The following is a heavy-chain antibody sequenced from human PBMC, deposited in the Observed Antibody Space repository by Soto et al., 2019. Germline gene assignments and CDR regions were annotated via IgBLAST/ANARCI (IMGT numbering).Heavy chain of an antibody. D-gene: IGHD3-3*01. CDR2: IYYSGST. J-gene: IGHJ6*02. CDR3: ARAQGPSTYYDFWSGSGGPYYGMDV. V-gene: IGHV4-30-4*01. Sequence: KTSETLSLTCTVSGGSISSGDYYWRWIRQPPGKGLEWIGYIYYSGSTYYNPSLKSRVTISVDTSKNQFSLKLSSVTAADTAVYYCARAQGPSTYYDFWSGSGGPYYGMDVWGQGTTVTVSS. CDR1: GGSISSGDYY.